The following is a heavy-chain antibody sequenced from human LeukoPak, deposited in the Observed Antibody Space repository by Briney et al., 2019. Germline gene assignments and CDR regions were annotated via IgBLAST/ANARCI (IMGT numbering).Heavy chain of an antibody. CDR3: ARVRPQYIAAWSWFDP. CDR1: GYTFTSYG. V-gene: IGHV1-18*01. D-gene: IGHD6-13*01. CDR2: ISAYNGNT. Sequence: ASVKVSCKASGYTFTSYGISWVRQAPGQGLEWMGWISAYNGNTNYAQKLQGRVTMTTDTSTSTAYMELRSLRSDDTAAYYCARVRPQYIAAWSWFDPWGQGTLVTVSS. J-gene: IGHJ5*02.